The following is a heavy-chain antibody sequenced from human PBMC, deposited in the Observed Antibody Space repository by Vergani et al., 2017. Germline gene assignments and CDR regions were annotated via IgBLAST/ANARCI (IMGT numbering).Heavy chain of an antibody. V-gene: IGHV1-69*12. Sequence: QVQLVQSGAEVKKPGSPVKVSCKASGGTSSSYAISWVRQAPGQGLEWMGGIIPIFGTANYAQKFQGRVTITADESTSTAYMELSSLRSEDTAVYYCARDISITMVRGVITLDYWGQGTLVTVSS. D-gene: IGHD3-10*01. J-gene: IGHJ4*02. CDR3: ARDISITMVRGVITLDY. CDR2: IIPIFGTA. CDR1: GGTSSSYA.